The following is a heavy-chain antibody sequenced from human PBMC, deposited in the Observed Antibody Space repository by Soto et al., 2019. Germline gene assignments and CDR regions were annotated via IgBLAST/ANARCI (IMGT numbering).Heavy chain of an antibody. J-gene: IGHJ4*02. Sequence: GGSLRLSCAASGFTFSGDSMTWVRQAPGKGLEWVANMNQDGSEKYYEDSVKGRFTISRDNAKNSLSLQMNSLRAEDTAVYFCARDNRGTFDYWGQGALVTVSS. CDR2: MNQDGSEK. CDR3: ARDNRGTFDY. D-gene: IGHD7-27*01. CDR1: GFTFSGDS. V-gene: IGHV3-7*03.